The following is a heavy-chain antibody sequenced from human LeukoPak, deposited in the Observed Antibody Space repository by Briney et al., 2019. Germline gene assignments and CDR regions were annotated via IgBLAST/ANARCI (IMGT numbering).Heavy chain of an antibody. J-gene: IGHJ5*02. CDR3: ARGGSGWYNWFDP. CDR2: INHSGST. CDR1: GGSISSSNW. V-gene: IGHV4-4*02. D-gene: IGHD6-19*01. Sequence: SETLSLTCAVSGGSISSSNWWSWVRQPPGKGLEWIGEINHSGSTNYNPSLKSRVTISVDTSKNQFSLKLSSVTAADTAVYYCARGGSGWYNWFDPWGQGTLVTVSS.